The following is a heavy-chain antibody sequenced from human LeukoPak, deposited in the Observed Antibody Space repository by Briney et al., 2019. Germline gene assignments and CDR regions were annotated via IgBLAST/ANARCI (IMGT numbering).Heavy chain of an antibody. CDR2: IRYDGSNK. Sequence: TGGSLRLSCAASGFTFSNYGMHWVRQAPGNGLDWVAFIRYDGSNKYYADSVKGRFTIPRDNSKNTLYVQMNSLRPEDTAVYYCAKDLHSMVGAKTFDYWGQGTLVTVSS. CDR1: GFTFSNYG. D-gene: IGHD1-26*01. J-gene: IGHJ4*02. CDR3: AKDLHSMVGAKTFDY. V-gene: IGHV3-30*02.